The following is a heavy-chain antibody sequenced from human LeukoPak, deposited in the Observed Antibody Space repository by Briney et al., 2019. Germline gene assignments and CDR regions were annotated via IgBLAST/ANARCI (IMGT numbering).Heavy chain of an antibody. CDR3: ARAFEYSPFDY. CDR1: GFTFSKYK. V-gene: IGHV3-74*01. J-gene: IGHJ4*02. Sequence: GGSLRLSCAASGFTFSKYKMHWVRQAPGKGLVWVSRINSDGSSTTYADSVKGRFTISRDNAKNTLFLQMESLRPEDTAVYYCARAFEYSPFDYWGQGTLVTVSA. CDR2: INSDGSST. D-gene: IGHD5-18*01.